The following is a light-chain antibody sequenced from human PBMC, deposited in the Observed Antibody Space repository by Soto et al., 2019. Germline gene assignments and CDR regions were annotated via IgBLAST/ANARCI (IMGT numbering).Light chain of an antibody. CDR2: GAS. V-gene: IGKV3-15*01. CDR3: QRYNSWPPIFT. J-gene: IGKJ3*01. CDR1: QSVSSN. Sequence: ERVMTQSPATLSVSPGERATLSCRASQSVSSNLAWYQQQPGQAPRLLIYGASTRATGIPARFSGSGSGTEFTLTISSLKSEDFAVYYCQRYNSWPPIFTFGPGTKVDVK.